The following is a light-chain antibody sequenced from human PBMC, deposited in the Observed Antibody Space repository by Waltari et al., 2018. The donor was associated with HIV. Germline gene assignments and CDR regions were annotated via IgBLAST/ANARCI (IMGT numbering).Light chain of an antibody. Sequence: DIVLTQSPGTLSVSPGERATIPCRASQSVRSTSLAWYQQKPGQAPRLLIYGASSRATGFPDRFSGSGSGTDFTLTISRLEPEDFAVYYCQQCGNSPWTFGQGTKVEIK. CDR1: QSVRSTS. J-gene: IGKJ1*01. V-gene: IGKV3-20*01. CDR2: GAS. CDR3: QQCGNSPWT.